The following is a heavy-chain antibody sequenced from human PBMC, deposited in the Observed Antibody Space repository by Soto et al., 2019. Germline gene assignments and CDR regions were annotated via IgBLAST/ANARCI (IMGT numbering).Heavy chain of an antibody. CDR2: INPNSGGT. CDR1: GYTFTGYY. D-gene: IGHD5-12*01. V-gene: IGHV1-2*02. CDR3: ARDGTRIRGYSGYDEPQKPSDYYDYYGMDV. J-gene: IGHJ6*02. Sequence: ASVKVSCKASGYTFTGYYMHWVRQAPGQGLEWMGWINPNSGGTNYAQKFQGRVTMTRDTSISTAYMELSRLRSDDTAVYYCARDGTRIRGYSGYDEPQKPSDYYDYYGMDVWGQGTTVTVS.